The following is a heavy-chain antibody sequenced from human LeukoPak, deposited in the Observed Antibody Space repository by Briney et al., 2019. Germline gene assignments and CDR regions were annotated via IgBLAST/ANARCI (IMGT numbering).Heavy chain of an antibody. CDR2: IYYSGST. J-gene: IGHJ4*02. V-gene: IGHV4-59*01. CDR3: ARALGYDYGDYYYFDY. D-gene: IGHD4-17*01. CDR1: GGSISSYY. Sequence: SETLSLTCTVSGGSISSYYWSWIRQPPGKGLEWIGYIYYSGSTNYNPSLKSRVTISVDTSKNQFSLKLSSVTAADTAVYYCARALGYDYGDYYYFDYWGQGTLVTVSS.